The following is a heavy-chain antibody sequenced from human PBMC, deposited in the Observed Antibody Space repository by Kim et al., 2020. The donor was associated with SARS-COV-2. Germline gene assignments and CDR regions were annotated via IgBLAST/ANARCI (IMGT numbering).Heavy chain of an antibody. Sequence: GGSLRLSCAASGFTFSSYAMHWVRQAPGKGLEWVAVISYDGSNKYYADSVKGRFTISRDNSKNTLYLQMNSLRAEDTAVYYCARDNGKRGSSSFYYGMDVWGQGTTVTVSS. V-gene: IGHV3-30*04. J-gene: IGHJ6*02. D-gene: IGHD6-13*01. CDR3: ARDNGKRGSSSFYYGMDV. CDR1: GFTFSSYA. CDR2: ISYDGSNK.